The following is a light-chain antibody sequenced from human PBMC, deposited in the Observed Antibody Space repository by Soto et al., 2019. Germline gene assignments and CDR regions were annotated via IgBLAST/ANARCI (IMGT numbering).Light chain of an antibody. V-gene: IGKV1-33*01. CDR1: QDISNY. CDR3: QQYDNLPLT. Sequence: DIQMTQSPSSLSASVQDRVTITCQASQDISNYLNWYQHKPGKAPKLLIYDASNLETGVPSRFSGSGSGTDFTFTISSLQPEDIATYYCQQYDNLPLTFGGGTKGEIK. CDR2: DAS. J-gene: IGKJ4*01.